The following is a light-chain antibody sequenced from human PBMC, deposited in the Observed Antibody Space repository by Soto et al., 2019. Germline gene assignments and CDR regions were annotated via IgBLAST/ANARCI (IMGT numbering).Light chain of an antibody. J-gene: IGKJ1*01. Sequence: DIQMTQSPSSLSASVGDRVTITCRASQCISTYLNWYQQKPGKAPKVLIYAASSLQSGVPSRFSGSGSETDFTLTISSPQPEDFATYSCQQSNSITWTFGQGTKVEIK. V-gene: IGKV1-39*01. CDR3: QQSNSITWT. CDR2: AAS. CDR1: QCISTY.